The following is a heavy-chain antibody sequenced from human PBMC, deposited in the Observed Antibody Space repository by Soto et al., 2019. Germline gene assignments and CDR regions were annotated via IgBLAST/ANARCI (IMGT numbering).Heavy chain of an antibody. CDR3: AAGSSSSEYYYYGMDV. Sequence: SVKVSCKASGGTFSSYAISWVRQAPGQGLEWMGGIIPIFGTANYAQKFQGRVTITADESTSPAYMELSSLRSEDTAVYYCAAGSSSSEYYYYGMDVWGQGTTVTVS. CDR2: IIPIFGTA. D-gene: IGHD6-6*01. J-gene: IGHJ6*02. CDR1: GGTFSSYA. V-gene: IGHV1-69*13.